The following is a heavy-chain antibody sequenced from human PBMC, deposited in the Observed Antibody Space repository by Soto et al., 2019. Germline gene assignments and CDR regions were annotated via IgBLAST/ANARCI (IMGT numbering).Heavy chain of an antibody. CDR1: GFTFSSYW. CDR2: IKQDGSEK. V-gene: IGHV3-7*03. CDR3: ARGLLGYCSGGSCFLDY. J-gene: IGHJ4*02. Sequence: GGSLRLSCAASGFTFSSYWMSWVRQAPGKGLEWVANIKQDGSEKYYVDSVKGRFTISRDNAKNSLYLQMNSLRAEDTAVYYCARGLLGYCSGGSCFLDYWGQGTLVTVSS. D-gene: IGHD2-15*01.